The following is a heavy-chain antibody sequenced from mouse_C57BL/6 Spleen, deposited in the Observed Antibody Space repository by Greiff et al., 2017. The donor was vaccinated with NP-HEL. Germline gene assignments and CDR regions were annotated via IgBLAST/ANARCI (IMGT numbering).Heavy chain of an antibody. J-gene: IGHJ3*01. CDR2: ISYDGSN. D-gene: IGHD2-4*01. CDR3: ALGDYDAWFAY. V-gene: IGHV3-6*01. Sequence: ESGPGLVKPSQSLSLTCSVTGYSITSGYYWNWIRQFPGNKLEWMGYISYDGSNNYNPSLKNRISFTRDTSKNQVFLKLNSVTTEDTATYYCALGDYDAWFAYWGQGTLVTVSA. CDR1: GYSITSGYY.